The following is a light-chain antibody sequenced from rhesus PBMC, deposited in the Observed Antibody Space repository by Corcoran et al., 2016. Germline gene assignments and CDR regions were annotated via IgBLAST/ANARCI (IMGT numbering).Light chain of an antibody. V-gene: IGKV3S11*01. CDR3: LQSSIWPLT. Sequence: QVILTQSPATLSLSPGERATLSSRASQSISSYLAWYQQKPGQAPRLPIYGASSRATGLPDRFSGSGSGTEFTLTISGLEPEDVGVYFCLQSSIWPLTFGGGTKVELK. CDR1: QSISSY. J-gene: IGKJ4*01. CDR2: GAS.